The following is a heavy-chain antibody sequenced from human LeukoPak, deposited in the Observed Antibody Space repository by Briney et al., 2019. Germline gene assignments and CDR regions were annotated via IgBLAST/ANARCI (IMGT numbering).Heavy chain of an antibody. CDR1: GYSIISAYF. CDR3: AREYDYGDGDY. Sequence: SETLSLTCTVSGYSIISAYFWGWIRQPPGKGLEWVATIYHSGRTFYNPSLKSRVTISVDTSKNQFSLKLTSVTAADTAVYYCAREYDYGDGDYWGQGTLVTVSS. CDR2: IYHSGRT. J-gene: IGHJ4*02. D-gene: IGHD4-17*01. V-gene: IGHV4-38-2*02.